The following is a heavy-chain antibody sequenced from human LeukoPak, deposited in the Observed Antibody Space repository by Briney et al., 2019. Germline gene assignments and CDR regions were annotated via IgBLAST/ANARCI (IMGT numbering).Heavy chain of an antibody. J-gene: IGHJ6*03. CDR2: IYHSGST. CDR3: ARSERRDLYYYMDV. Sequence: PSETLSLTCTVSGGSISSGGYYWSWIRQPPGKGLEWIGYIYHSGSTYYNPSLKSRVTISVDRSKNQFSLKLSSVTAADTAVYYCARSERRDLYYYMDVWGKGTTVTVSS. V-gene: IGHV4-30-2*01. D-gene: IGHD5-24*01. CDR1: GGSISSGGYY.